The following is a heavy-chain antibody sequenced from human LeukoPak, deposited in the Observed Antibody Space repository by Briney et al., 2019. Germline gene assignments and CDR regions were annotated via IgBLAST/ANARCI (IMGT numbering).Heavy chain of an antibody. CDR3: AKYYDFWSGYPDY. V-gene: IGHV3-30*02. CDR1: GFTFSSYG. D-gene: IGHD3-3*01. Sequence: GGSLRLSCAASGFTFSSYGMHWVRQAPGKGLEWVAFIRYDGSNKYYADSVKGRFTISRDNSKNTLYLQMNSLRAEDTAVYYCAKYYDFWSGYPDYWGQGTLVTVSS. J-gene: IGHJ4*02. CDR2: IRYDGSNK.